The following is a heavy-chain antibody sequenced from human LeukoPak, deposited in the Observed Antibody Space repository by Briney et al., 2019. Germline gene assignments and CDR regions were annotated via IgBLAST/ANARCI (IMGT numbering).Heavy chain of an antibody. CDR1: GFTFSRYW. CDR2: INQDGSDE. V-gene: IGHV3-7*01. D-gene: IGHD3-22*01. J-gene: IGHJ5*02. CDR3: ARKLYYYDTSPAGRFDP. Sequence: GGSLRLSCAASGFTFSRYWMSWVRQAPGKGLEWVATINQDGSDEYYVDSVKGRFTISRDHAKNSLYLQIDGLRAEDTAVYHCARKLYYYDTSPAGRFDPWGQGTLVSVSS.